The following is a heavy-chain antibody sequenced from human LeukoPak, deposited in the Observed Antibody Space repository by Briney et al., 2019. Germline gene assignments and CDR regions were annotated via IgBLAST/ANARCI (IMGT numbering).Heavy chain of an antibody. V-gene: IGHV3-48*04. J-gene: IGHJ4*02. D-gene: IGHD3-10*01. CDR3: ARVRVRGVIIDFDY. Sequence: PGGSLRLSCEASGFTFSTYSMNWVRQGPGKGLEWVSYMSSSSSTIYYADSVKGRFTISRDNAKNSLYLQMNSLRAEDTAVYYCARVRVRGVIIDFDYWGQGTLVTVSS. CDR2: MSSSSSTI. CDR1: GFTFSTYS.